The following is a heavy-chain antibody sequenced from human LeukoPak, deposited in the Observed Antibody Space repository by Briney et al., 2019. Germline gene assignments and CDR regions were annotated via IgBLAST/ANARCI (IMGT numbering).Heavy chain of an antibody. J-gene: IGHJ4*02. V-gene: IGHV3-30*02. CDR1: RFTFRSYG. Sequence: GGSLRLFCAASRFTFRSYGMHWVRQAPGKGLEWVAYIRYDGSNKFYTVSVKGRFTISRDNSKNTLYLQMNSLRSEDTGVYYCANGGGAYDVIDYWGQGTLVTVSS. D-gene: IGHD3-16*01. CDR3: ANGGGAYDVIDY. CDR2: IRYDGSNK.